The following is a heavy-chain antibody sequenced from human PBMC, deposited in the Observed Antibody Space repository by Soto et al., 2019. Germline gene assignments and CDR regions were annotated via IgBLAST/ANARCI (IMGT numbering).Heavy chain of an antibody. CDR2: IFSNDEK. J-gene: IGHJ4*02. Sequence: SGPTLVNPTETLTLTCTVSGFSLSNARMGVSWIRQPPGKALEWLAHIFSNDEKSYSTSLKSRLTISKDTSKSQVVLTMTNMDPVDTATYYCARMVSYYYDSSGYYYFDYRGQGTLVTVSS. V-gene: IGHV2-26*01. D-gene: IGHD3-22*01. CDR3: ARMVSYYYDSSGYYYFDY. CDR1: GFSLSNARMG.